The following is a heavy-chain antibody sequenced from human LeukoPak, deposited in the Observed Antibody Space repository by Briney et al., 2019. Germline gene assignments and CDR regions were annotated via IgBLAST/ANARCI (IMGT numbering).Heavy chain of an antibody. Sequence: PSETLSLTCAVYGGSFSGYYWSWIRQPPGEGLEWIGEINHSGSTNYNPSLKSRVTISVDTSKNQFSLKLSSVTAADTAVYYCARARIRFDPWGQGTLVTVSS. V-gene: IGHV4-34*01. CDR3: ARARIRFDP. J-gene: IGHJ5*02. D-gene: IGHD6-6*01. CDR1: GGSFSGYY. CDR2: INHSGST.